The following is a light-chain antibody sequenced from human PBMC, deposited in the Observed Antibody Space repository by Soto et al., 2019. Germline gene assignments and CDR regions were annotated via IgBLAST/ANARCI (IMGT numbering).Light chain of an antibody. CDR2: AAS. CDR1: QGISNF. V-gene: IGKV1-27*01. Sequence: DIQMTQSPSSLSASVGDRVTITCRASQGISNFFAWYQQKPGKVPKLLISAASTLQSGVPSRFSGSGSWTDFTLTITSLQPEDVATYYCQKYSSVITFGQGTRLEIK. J-gene: IGKJ5*01. CDR3: QKYSSVIT.